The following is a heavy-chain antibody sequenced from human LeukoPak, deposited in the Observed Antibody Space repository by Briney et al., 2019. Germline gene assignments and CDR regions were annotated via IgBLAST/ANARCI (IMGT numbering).Heavy chain of an antibody. J-gene: IGHJ4*02. CDR2: IAYNGIP. CDR1: GGSINSDY. V-gene: IGHV4-59*01. Sequence: SETLSLTCTVSGGSINSDYWTWSRQSPGKGLEWIGYIAYNGIPNYNPSLKSRLTISRETSKNQFSLNLSSVTAADTAVYYCARERHGHPFDSWGQGTLVTVSS. CDR3: ARERHGHPFDS.